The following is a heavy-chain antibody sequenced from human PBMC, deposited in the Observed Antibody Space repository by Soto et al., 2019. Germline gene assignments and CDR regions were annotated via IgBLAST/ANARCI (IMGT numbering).Heavy chain of an antibody. CDR3: ARIVEVVVVAATGWFDP. CDR1: GFTFSSYA. D-gene: IGHD2-15*01. J-gene: IGHJ5*02. Sequence: PGGALRLSCVVSGFTFSSYAMSWFRQAPGKGLEWVSIISGSGGSTYYADSVKGRFTISRDNSKNTLYLQMNSLRAEDTAEYYCARIVEVVVVAATGWFDPWGQGTLVTVSS. V-gene: IGHV3-23*01. CDR2: ISGSGGST.